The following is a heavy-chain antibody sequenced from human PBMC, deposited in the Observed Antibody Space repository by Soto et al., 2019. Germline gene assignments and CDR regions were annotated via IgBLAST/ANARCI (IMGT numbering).Heavy chain of an antibody. J-gene: IGHJ3*02. CDR3: SRARFGGDCDGRCDAFDI. CDR2: IIPIFGTA. V-gene: IGHV1-69*01. D-gene: IGHD2-21*02. CDR1: GGTFSSYA. Sequence: QVQLVQSGAEVKKPGSSVKVSCKASGGTFSSYAISWVRQAPGQGLEWMGGIIPIFGTANYAQKFQGRVTITADESTSTASMELSSRRSEDTAVYYCSRARFGGDCDGRCDAFDIWGQGTLVTVSS.